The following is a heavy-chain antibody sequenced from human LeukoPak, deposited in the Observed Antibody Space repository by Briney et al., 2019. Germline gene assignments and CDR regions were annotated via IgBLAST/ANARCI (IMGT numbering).Heavy chain of an antibody. Sequence: GGSLRLSCAASGFTFDDYTMHWVRQAPGKGLEWVSLISWDGGSTYYADSVKGRFTISRDNSKNSLYLQMNSLRTEDTALYYCATHYNYGSGSYYTLSYWGQGTLVTVSS. CDR1: GFTFDDYT. CDR2: ISWDGGST. CDR3: ATHYNYGSGSYYTLSY. D-gene: IGHD3-10*01. V-gene: IGHV3-43*01. J-gene: IGHJ4*02.